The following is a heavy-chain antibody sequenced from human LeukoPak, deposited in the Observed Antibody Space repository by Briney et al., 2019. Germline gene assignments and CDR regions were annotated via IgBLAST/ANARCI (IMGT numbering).Heavy chain of an antibody. CDR1: GFPFSASG. CDR2: IGGSSTI. CDR3: ARANSWGFDY. D-gene: IGHD3-16*01. V-gene: IGHV3-48*02. Sequence: PGGSLSLSCVASGFPFSASGMHWVRQAPGKGLEWISYIGGSSTIYYADSVRGRFTISRDNAKNSLYIQMNSLRDEDTAVFYCARANSWGFDYWGQGTLVTVSS. J-gene: IGHJ4*02.